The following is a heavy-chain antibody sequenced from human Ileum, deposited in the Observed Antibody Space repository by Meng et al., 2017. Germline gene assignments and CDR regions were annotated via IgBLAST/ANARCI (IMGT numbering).Heavy chain of an antibody. V-gene: IGHV4-34*01. CDR2: INHSGST. J-gene: IGHJ4*02. D-gene: IGHD3-16*01. CDR3: ARGGGRYGPDFDY. CDR1: GGPFSGYY. Sequence: QMQMSRWGPGGLTPSDTLPLRCVFRGGPFSGYYWSWIRQPPGKGLEWIGEINHSGSTNYNPSLKSLVTISVDTSKNQFSLKLSSVTAADTAVYYCARGGGRYGPDFDYWGQGTLVTVSS.